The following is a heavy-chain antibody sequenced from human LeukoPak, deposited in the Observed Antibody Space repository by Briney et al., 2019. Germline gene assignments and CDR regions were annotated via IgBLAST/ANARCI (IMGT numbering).Heavy chain of an antibody. CDR3: ARGSSLAFRYFDY. J-gene: IGHJ4*02. V-gene: IGHV4-34*01. CDR2: INHSGST. Sequence: PSETLSLTCAVYGGSFSGYYWSWIRQPPGKGLEWIGEINHSGSTNYNPSLKSRVTISVDTSKNQFSLKLSSVTAADTAVYYCARGSSLAFRYFDYWGQGTLVTVSS. CDR1: GGSFSGYY. D-gene: IGHD6-13*01.